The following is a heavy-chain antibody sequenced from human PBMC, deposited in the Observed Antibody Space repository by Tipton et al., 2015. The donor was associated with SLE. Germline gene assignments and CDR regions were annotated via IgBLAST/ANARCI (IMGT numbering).Heavy chain of an antibody. D-gene: IGHD3-22*01. V-gene: IGHV4-31*03. CDR2: IHYNGAT. Sequence: LSLTCTVSGDSISSSSHYWGWIRQPPGKGLEWIGYIHYNGATYYMPSLESRVTMSIDRSENQFSLELRSVTAADTAVYYCARDSRGYYFDLWGQGTVVTVSS. CDR3: ARDSRGYYFDL. J-gene: IGHJ4*02. CDR1: GDSISSSSHY.